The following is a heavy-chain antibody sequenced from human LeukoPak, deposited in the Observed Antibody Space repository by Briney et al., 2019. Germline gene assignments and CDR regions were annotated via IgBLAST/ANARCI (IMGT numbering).Heavy chain of an antibody. Sequence: PGGSLRLSCAASGFTFSSYSMNWVRQAPGKGLEWVSSISNSGSYIYYADSVKGRFTISRDNAKNSLYLQMNSLRAEDTAVYYCARGDSSGYLVFDYWGQGTLVTVSS. V-gene: IGHV3-21*01. CDR1: GFTFSSYS. CDR2: ISNSGSYI. D-gene: IGHD3-22*01. CDR3: ARGDSSGYLVFDY. J-gene: IGHJ4*02.